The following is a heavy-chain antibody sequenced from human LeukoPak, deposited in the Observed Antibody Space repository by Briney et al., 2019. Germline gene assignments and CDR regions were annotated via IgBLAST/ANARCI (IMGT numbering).Heavy chain of an antibody. Sequence: GGSLSLSCALSGFTFSSYSMNWVRQAPGEGLEWVSYISRSRSTIYYADSVKGRFTFSRDHAKNSPSRQMTRWRAEDTAVIWCGREGIVGATIDYWGQGTLVTVSS. D-gene: IGHD1-26*01. V-gene: IGHV3-48*01. CDR3: GREGIVGATIDY. J-gene: IGHJ4*02. CDR2: ISRSRSTI. CDR1: GFTFSSYS.